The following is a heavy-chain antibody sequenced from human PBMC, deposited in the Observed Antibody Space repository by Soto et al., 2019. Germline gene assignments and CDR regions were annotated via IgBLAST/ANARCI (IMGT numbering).Heavy chain of an antibody. CDR3: AGLLWFRETNASDI. CDR2: INADSGDT. D-gene: IGHD3-10*01. V-gene: IGHV1-2*02. Sequence: ASVKVSCKASGYTFTGYSMHWVRQAPGQGLEWMGWINADSGDTNYAQKFQGRVTMTRDTSVSTAYMELSRLRSDDTAVYYCAGLLWFRETNASDIRGQGTMGTGSS. J-gene: IGHJ3*02. CDR1: GYTFTGYS.